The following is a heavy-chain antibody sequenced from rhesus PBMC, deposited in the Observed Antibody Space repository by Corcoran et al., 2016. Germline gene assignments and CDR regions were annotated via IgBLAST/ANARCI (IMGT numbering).Heavy chain of an antibody. CDR1: GGSIRSGNW. CDR2: IYGSGGST. D-gene: IGHD4-17*01. V-gene: IGHV4-93*01. J-gene: IGHJ6*01. Sequence: QVQLQETGPTVVKPSETLSLTCAVSGGSIRSGNWWPWIRQSPGKGLEWIGGIYGSGGSTEYNPSLKCRVTLSKDTAKNQFSLELRSVTAADSAIFYCARGNYVNGLDSWGQGVVVTVSS. CDR3: ARGNYVNGLDS.